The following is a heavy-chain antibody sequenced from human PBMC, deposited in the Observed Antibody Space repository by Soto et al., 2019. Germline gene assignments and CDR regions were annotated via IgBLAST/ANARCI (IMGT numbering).Heavy chain of an antibody. J-gene: IGHJ5*02. Sequence: ASVNVSCKASGYTFTIYGISWVLQAPGQGLEWMGWISAYNGNTNYAQKLQGRVTMTTDTSTSTAYMELRSLRSDDTAVYYCARVGSSWNDASYNSWFDPWGEGTVVTVS. D-gene: IGHD6-13*01. CDR2: ISAYNGNT. CDR1: GYTFTIYG. CDR3: ARVGSSWNDASYNSWFDP. V-gene: IGHV1-18*01.